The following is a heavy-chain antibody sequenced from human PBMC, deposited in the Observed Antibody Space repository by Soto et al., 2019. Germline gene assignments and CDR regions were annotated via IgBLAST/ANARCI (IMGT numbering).Heavy chain of an antibody. CDR1: GYTFTGYY. J-gene: IGHJ3*02. Sequence: ASVKVSCKASGYTFTGYYMHWVRQAPGQGLEWMGWINPNSGGTNYAQKFQGRVTMTRDTSISTAYMELSRLRSDDTAVYYCAIIARLVAGTAWAFDIWGQGTRFTV. CDR3: AIIARLVAGTAWAFDI. V-gene: IGHV1-2*02. CDR2: INPNSGGT. D-gene: IGHD6-19*01.